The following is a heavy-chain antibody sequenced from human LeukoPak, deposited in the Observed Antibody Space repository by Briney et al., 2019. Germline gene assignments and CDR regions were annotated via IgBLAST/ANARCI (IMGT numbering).Heavy chain of an antibody. CDR3: ANIGPYCSGGSCYSTFDY. CDR2: ISGSGGST. Sequence: PGGSLRLSCAASGFTFSSYAMSWVRQAPGKGLEWVSAISGSGGSTYYADSVKGRFTISRDNSKNTLYLQMNSLRAEDTAVYYCANIGPYCSGGSCYSTFDYWGQGTLVTVSS. CDR1: GFTFSSYA. D-gene: IGHD2-15*01. V-gene: IGHV3-23*01. J-gene: IGHJ4*02.